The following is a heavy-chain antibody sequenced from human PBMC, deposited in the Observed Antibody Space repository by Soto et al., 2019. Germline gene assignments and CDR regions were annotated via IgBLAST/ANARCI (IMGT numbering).Heavy chain of an antibody. CDR2: IHSSGIT. CDR1: GASVNNDKW. J-gene: IGHJ5*02. D-gene: IGHD3-9*01. CDR3: AGQWSAGYGAFDP. V-gene: IGHV4-4*02. Sequence: QVQLQESGPDLGKPSGTLSPTCAVSGASVNNDKWWGWSRQPPGKGLEWIGEIHSSGITNYNPSLKSRASIFVDKFKNQFSVKLTSVTAADTAVYFCAGQWSAGYGAFDPWGQGTLVTVSS.